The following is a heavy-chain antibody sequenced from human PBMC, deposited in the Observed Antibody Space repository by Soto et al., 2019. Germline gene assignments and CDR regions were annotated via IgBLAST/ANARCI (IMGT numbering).Heavy chain of an antibody. CDR3: AKPRGSYYFDY. CDR1: GFTFSSYA. J-gene: IGHJ4*02. V-gene: IGHV3-23*01. Sequence: EVQLLESGGGLVQPGGSLRLSCAASGFTFSSYAVSWVRQAPGKGLEWVSAISGSGGSTYYADSVKGRFTVSRDNSKNTLYRQRNSLRAEDTAVYDCAKPRGSYYFDYWGQGTLVTVSS. CDR2: ISGSGGST. D-gene: IGHD1-26*01.